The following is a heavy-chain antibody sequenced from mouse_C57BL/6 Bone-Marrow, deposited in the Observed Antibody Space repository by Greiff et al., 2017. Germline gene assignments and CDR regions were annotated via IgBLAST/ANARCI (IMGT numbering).Heavy chain of an antibody. CDR1: GYTFTDYN. J-gene: IGHJ1*03. CDR2: INPNNGGT. Sequence: EVKLQQSGPELVKPGASVKIPCKASGYTFTDYNMDWVKQSHGKSLEWIGDINPNNGGTIYNQKFKGKATLTVDKSSSTAYMELRSLTSEDTAVYYCARWGETYWYFDVWGTGTTVTVSS. CDR3: ARWGETYWYFDV. V-gene: IGHV1-18*01.